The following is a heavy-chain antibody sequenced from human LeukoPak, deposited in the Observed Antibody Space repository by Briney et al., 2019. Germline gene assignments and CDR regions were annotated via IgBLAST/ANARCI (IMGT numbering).Heavy chain of an antibody. CDR2: IRNKVYGGTT. CDR3: SRDRYCLRSTCHKRGRWFDP. V-gene: IGHV3-49*03. CDR1: GFTFGDYA. Sequence: GGSLRLSCTPSGFTFGDYAMSWFRQAPGKGLEWVGFIRNKVYGGTTDYAASVKGRFTISRDDSKSIAYLQMNSLKTEDTAVYYCSRDRYCLRSTCHKRGRWFDPWGQGTLVAVSS. J-gene: IGHJ5*02. D-gene: IGHD2-2*02.